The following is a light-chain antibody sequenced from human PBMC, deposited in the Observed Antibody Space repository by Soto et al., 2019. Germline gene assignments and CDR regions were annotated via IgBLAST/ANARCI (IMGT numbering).Light chain of an antibody. CDR3: MQATQSTWT. Sequence: DIVMTQTPLSSPVTLGQAASISCRSSQSLVHSDGNTYLSWFHQRPGQPPRLLISKVSDRFSGVPERFSGSGAGTDFPLTISRVEAEDVGLYYCMQATQSTWTFGEGTKVEIK. CDR1: QSLVHSDGNTY. CDR2: KVS. J-gene: IGKJ1*01. V-gene: IGKV2-24*01.